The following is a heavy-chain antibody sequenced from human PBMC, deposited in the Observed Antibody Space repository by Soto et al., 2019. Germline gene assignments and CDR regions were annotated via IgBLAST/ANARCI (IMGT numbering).Heavy chain of an antibody. D-gene: IGHD5-12*01. CDR2: ISSSGSTI. J-gene: IGHJ6*02. Sequence: GGSLRLSCAASGFTFSSYEMNWVRQAPGKGLEWVSYISSSGSTIYYADSVKGRFTISRDNAKNSLYLQMNGLRAEDTAVYYCASQYSGYDPYYYYGVDVWGQGTTVTVSS. CDR1: GFTFSSYE. V-gene: IGHV3-48*03. CDR3: ASQYSGYDPYYYYGVDV.